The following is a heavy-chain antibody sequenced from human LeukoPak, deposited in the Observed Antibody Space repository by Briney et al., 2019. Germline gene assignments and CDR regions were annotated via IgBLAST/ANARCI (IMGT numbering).Heavy chain of an antibody. Sequence: GGSLRLSCSASGFTFNSYAMNWVRQALGKGLEWVSSISGSGGSTYYADSVKGRFTISRDNSKNTLNLQMKSLRAEDTAVYYCAKDLSGRAVAGLFDYWGQGTLVTVSS. J-gene: IGHJ4*02. CDR3: AKDLSGRAVAGLFDY. D-gene: IGHD6-19*01. CDR2: ISGSGGST. V-gene: IGHV3-23*01. CDR1: GFTFNSYA.